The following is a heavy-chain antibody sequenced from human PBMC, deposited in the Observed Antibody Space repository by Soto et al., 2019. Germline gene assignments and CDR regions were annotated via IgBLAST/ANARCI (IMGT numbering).Heavy chain of an antibody. CDR3: ASGDYYDTFQH. CDR1: GGTFSSYA. Sequence: ASVKVSCKASGGTFSSYAISWVRQAPGQGLEWMGGIIPIFGTANYAQKFQGRVTITADESTSTAYMELSSLRSEDTAVYYCASGDYYDTFQHWGQGTLVTVSS. D-gene: IGHD3-22*01. CDR2: IIPIFGTA. V-gene: IGHV1-69*13. J-gene: IGHJ1*01.